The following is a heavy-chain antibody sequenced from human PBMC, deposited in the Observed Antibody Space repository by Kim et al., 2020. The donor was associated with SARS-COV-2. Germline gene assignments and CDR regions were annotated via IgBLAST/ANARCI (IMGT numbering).Heavy chain of an antibody. CDR3: AKDGIAAAGISGWFDP. Sequence: SVKGRFTISRDNAKNSLYLQMNSLRAEDTALYYCAKDGIAAAGISGWFDPWGQGTLVTVSS. J-gene: IGHJ5*02. V-gene: IGHV3-9*01. D-gene: IGHD6-13*01.